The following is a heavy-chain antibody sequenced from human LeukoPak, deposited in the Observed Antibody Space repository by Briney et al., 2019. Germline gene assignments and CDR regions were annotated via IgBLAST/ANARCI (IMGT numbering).Heavy chain of an antibody. Sequence: ASVKVSCKASGYTFTGYYMHWVRQAPGQGLEWMGWISAYNGNTNYAQKLQGRVTMTTDTSTSTAYMELRSLRSDDTAVYYCAREEYYGNYDQGYWGQGTLVTVSS. CDR2: ISAYNGNT. D-gene: IGHD4-11*01. V-gene: IGHV1-18*04. CDR3: AREEYYGNYDQGY. CDR1: GYTFTGYY. J-gene: IGHJ4*02.